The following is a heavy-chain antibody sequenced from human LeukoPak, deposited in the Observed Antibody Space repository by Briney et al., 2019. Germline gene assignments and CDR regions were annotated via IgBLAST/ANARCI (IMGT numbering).Heavy chain of an antibody. CDR3: ARHRASGIVGTTRHAFDI. CDR1: GGSISGSAYY. CDR2: LYYSGST. Sequence: PSETLSLTCTVSGGSISGSAYYWGWIRQPPGKGLEWIGSLYYSGSTYYSPSLKSRVTIFVDTPKNQFSLKLSSVTATDTAIYYCARHRASGIVGTTRHAFDIWGQGAMVTVSS. J-gene: IGHJ3*02. D-gene: IGHD1-26*01. V-gene: IGHV4-39*01.